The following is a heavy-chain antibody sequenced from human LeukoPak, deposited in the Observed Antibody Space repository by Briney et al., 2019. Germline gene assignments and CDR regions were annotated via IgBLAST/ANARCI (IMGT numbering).Heavy chain of an antibody. CDR2: IYYSGST. V-gene: IGHV4-59*08. CDR1: GGSMSPYH. Sequence: SETLSLTCTVSGGSMSPYHRGWIRQPPGKGLEWTGYIYYSGSTNYNPSLKSRVTISVDTSKNQFSLKLSSVTAADTAIYYCARAVSGRFDYWGQGTLVTVSS. CDR3: ARAVSGRFDY. J-gene: IGHJ4*02. D-gene: IGHD6-19*01.